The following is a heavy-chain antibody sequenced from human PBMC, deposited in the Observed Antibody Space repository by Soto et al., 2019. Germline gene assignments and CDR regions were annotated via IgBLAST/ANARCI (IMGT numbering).Heavy chain of an antibody. D-gene: IGHD3-3*01. V-gene: IGHV1-69*13. Sequence: VASVKVSCKASGGTFSSYAISWVRQAPGQGLEWMGGIIPIFGTANYAQKFQGRVTITADESTSTAYMELSSPRSEDTAVYYCATYYDFWSGYSNNGMDVWGQGTTVTVSS. CDR1: GGTFSSYA. CDR3: ATYYDFWSGYSNNGMDV. CDR2: IIPIFGTA. J-gene: IGHJ6*02.